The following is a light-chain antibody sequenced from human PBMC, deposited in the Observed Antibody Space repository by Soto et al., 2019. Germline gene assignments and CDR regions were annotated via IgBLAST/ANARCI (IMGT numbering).Light chain of an antibody. CDR3: QQYGSSPFT. V-gene: IGKV3-20*01. CDR1: QSISSNY. J-gene: IGKJ3*01. CDR2: GSS. Sequence: EIFLTQSPGTLSLARWEIATLSCWASQSISSNYLAWYQQKPGQPPRLLISGSSIRATGIPKRFSGSASGTNFTLTISSLEPEDFAVFYCQQYGSSPFTFGPGTKVDIK.